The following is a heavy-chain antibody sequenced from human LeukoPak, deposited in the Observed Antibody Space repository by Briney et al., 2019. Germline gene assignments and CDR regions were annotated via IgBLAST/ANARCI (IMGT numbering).Heavy chain of an antibody. CDR3: ARDQRGSSSLDY. CDR2: IYYSGST. Sequence: SQTLSLTCTVSGGSISSSIYYWSWIRQPPGKGLEWIAYIYYSGSTNYNPSLKSRATISVDTSKNQFSLKLTSVTAADTAVYYCARDQRGSSSLDYWGQGTLVTVSS. D-gene: IGHD6-13*01. CDR1: GGSISSSIYY. V-gene: IGHV4-61*01. J-gene: IGHJ4*02.